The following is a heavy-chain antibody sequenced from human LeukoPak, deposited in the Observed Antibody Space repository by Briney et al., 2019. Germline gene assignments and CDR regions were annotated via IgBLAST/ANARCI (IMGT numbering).Heavy chain of an antibody. CDR1: GGSISSSSYY. Sequence: SETLSLTCTVSGGSISSSSYYWGWIRQPPGKGLEWIGYIYYSGSTYYNPSLKSRVTISVDTSKNQFSLKLSSVTAADTAVYYCARAGGVFDIWGQGTMVTVSS. CDR2: IYYSGST. J-gene: IGHJ3*02. V-gene: IGHV4-30-4*08. D-gene: IGHD2-8*01. CDR3: ARAGGVFDI.